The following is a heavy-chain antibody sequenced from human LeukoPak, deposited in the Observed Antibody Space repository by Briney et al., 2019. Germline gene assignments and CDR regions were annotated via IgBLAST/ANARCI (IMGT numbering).Heavy chain of an antibody. CDR2: IYYSGST. J-gene: IGHJ4*02. Sequence: SETLSLTCTVSGGSIRSSYYYWSWIRQPPGKGLEWIGYIYYSGSTNYNPSLKSRVTISVDTSKNQFSLKLSSVTAADTAVYYCARFTCTNGVCSAFDYWGQGTLVTVSS. CDR1: GGSIRSSYYY. V-gene: IGHV4-61*01. D-gene: IGHD2-8*01. CDR3: ARFTCTNGVCSAFDY.